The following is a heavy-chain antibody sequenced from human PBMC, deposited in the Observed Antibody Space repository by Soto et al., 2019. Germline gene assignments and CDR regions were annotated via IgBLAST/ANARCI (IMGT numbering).Heavy chain of an antibody. V-gene: IGHV1-69*06. CDR3: AREMASGYSRTWFDP. D-gene: IGHD2-15*01. J-gene: IGHJ5*02. CDR1: GGIGSNYA. Sequence: QEHLVQSGAEVKKPGSSVKVSCRASGGIGSNYAISWVRQAPGQGLEWMGGIVPKFGTANYAQRFKGRVMISVDKSTNSVYMELISLRSQDTAIYYCAREMASGYSRTWFDPWGQGTLVTVSS. CDR2: IVPKFGTA.